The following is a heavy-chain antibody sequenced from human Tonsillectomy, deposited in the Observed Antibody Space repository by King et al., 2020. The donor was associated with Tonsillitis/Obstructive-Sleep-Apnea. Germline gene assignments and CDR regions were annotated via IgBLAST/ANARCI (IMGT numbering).Heavy chain of an antibody. CDR2: ISGSSSTI. CDR3: ARVFSCGSCYSNI. Sequence: VKLVESGGGLVQPGGSLRLSCAASGFTFSSYSMNWVRQAPGKGLEWVSYISGSSSTIYYADSVKGRFTISRDNAKNSLYLQMNSLRDEDTAVYYCARVFSCGSCYSNIWGQGTLVTVSS. V-gene: IGHV3-48*02. J-gene: IGHJ4*02. D-gene: IGHD2-15*01. CDR1: GFTFSSYS.